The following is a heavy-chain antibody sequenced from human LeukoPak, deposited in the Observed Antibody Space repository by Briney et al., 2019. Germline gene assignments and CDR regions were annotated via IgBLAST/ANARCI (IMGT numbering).Heavy chain of an antibody. CDR3: ARARDGVCYTICLGAFDI. CDR2: IIPIFGTA. Sequence: SVKVSCKASGYTFNRYGISWVRQAPGQGLEWMGGIIPIFGTANYAQKFQGRVTITADESTSTAYMELRSLRSEDTAVYYCARARDGVCYTICLGAFDIWGQGTMVTVSS. D-gene: IGHD2-8*01. V-gene: IGHV1-69*13. J-gene: IGHJ3*02. CDR1: GYTFNRYG.